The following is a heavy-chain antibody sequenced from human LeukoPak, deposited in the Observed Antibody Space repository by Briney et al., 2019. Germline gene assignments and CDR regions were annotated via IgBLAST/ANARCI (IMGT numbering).Heavy chain of an antibody. CDR2: IYTSGST. Sequence: SETLSLTCTVSGGSISSSSYYWGWIRQPAGKGLEWIGRIYTSGSTNYNPSLKSRVTMSVDTSKNQFSLKLSSVTAADTAVYYCARDLGLGGYDLGLIYWGQGTLVTVSS. D-gene: IGHD5-12*01. CDR3: ARDLGLGGYDLGLIY. CDR1: GGSISSSSYY. J-gene: IGHJ4*02. V-gene: IGHV4-61*02.